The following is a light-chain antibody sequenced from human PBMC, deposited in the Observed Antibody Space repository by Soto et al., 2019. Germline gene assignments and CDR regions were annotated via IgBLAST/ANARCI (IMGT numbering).Light chain of an antibody. CDR3: QQYNNWPLT. Sequence: EIVMTQSPATLSVSPGERATLSCRASQSVSRNLAWYQQRPGQAPRLLIYGASTRATGVPTRFSGSGSGTEFTLTISSLQSEDVAVYYCQQYNNWPLTFGGGTEVEIK. CDR1: QSVSRN. J-gene: IGKJ4*01. V-gene: IGKV3-15*01. CDR2: GAS.